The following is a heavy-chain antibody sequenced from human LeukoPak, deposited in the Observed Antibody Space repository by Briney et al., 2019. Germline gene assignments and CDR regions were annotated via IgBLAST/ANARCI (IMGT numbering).Heavy chain of an antibody. CDR3: ARAGRFDY. D-gene: IGHD1-26*01. Sequence: PSETLSLTCAVYDESFSNFYWSWIRQPPGKGLEWIGEINHSGSTNYNPSLKSRVTISVDTSKNQFSLKLTSVTAADTAVYFCARAGRFDYWGQGCLVTVSS. V-gene: IGHV4-34*01. CDR1: DESFSNFY. CDR2: INHSGST. J-gene: IGHJ4*02.